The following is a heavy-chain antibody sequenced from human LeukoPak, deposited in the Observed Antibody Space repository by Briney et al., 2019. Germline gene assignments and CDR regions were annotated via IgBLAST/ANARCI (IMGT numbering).Heavy chain of an antibody. CDR2: ISASGDRT. D-gene: IGHD6-19*01. J-gene: IGHJ4*02. CDR1: GFTFSSYA. V-gene: IGHV3-23*01. Sequence: GGSLRLSCAASGFTFSSYAMSWVRQAPGKGLEWVSSISASGDRTYYADSVKGRFTISRDNSKNTLYLQMNSLRAEDPALYYCAQDRQGSPFDYWGRGTLVTVSS. CDR3: AQDRQGSPFDY.